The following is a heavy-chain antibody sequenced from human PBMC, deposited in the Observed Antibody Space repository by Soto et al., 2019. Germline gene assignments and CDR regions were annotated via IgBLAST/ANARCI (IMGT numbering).Heavy chain of an antibody. Sequence: QVELVQSGAEVKKPGASVKVSCKASGYSFTSYGISWARQAPGQGLEWMGWISTYNGNTNYEQKFQGRVTMTTDTSTSTAYMELRSLRSDDTAVYFCATFGDFLKYFDFWGQGPLVTVSS. V-gene: IGHV1-18*01. CDR1: GYSFTSYG. D-gene: IGHD4-17*01. CDR3: ATFGDFLKYFDF. CDR2: ISTYNGNT. J-gene: IGHJ4*02.